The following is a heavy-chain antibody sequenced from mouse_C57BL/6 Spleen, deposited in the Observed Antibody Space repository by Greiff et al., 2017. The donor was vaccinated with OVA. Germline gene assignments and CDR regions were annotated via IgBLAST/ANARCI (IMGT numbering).Heavy chain of an antibody. J-gene: IGHJ3*01. Sequence: QVQLQQSGPGLVQPSQSLSITCTVSGFSLTSYGVHWVRQSPGKGLEWLGVIWSGGSTAYNAAFISRLSISKDNSKSQVFFKMNSLQADDTAIYYCARGGVYYDYDEFAYWGQGTLVTVSA. CDR1: GFSLTSYG. V-gene: IGHV2-2*01. CDR2: IWSGGST. D-gene: IGHD2-4*01. CDR3: ARGGVYYDYDEFAY.